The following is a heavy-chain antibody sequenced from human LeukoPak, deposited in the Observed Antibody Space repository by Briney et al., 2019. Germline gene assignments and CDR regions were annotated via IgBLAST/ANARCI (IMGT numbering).Heavy chain of an antibody. CDR2: IKQDGSEK. V-gene: IGHV3-7*01. CDR1: GFTFSGYW. J-gene: IGHJ4*02. Sequence: GGSLRLSCAASGFTFSGYWMSWVRQAPGKGLEWVANIKQDGSEKYYVDSVEGRLSISRDNANNSLYLQMNSLRAEDTAVYYCARDSDGSSWYLFDYWGQGTLVTVSS. D-gene: IGHD6-13*01. CDR3: ARDSDGSSWYLFDY.